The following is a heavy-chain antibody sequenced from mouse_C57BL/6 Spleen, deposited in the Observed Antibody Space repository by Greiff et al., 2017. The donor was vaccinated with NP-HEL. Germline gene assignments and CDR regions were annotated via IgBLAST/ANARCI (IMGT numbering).Heavy chain of an antibody. CDR2: INPSNGGT. Sequence: QVQLQQPGTELVKPGASVKLSCKASGYTFTSYWMHWVKQRPGQGLEWIGNINPSNGGTNYNEKFKNKATLTVDKSSSTAYMQLSSLTSEDSAVYYGAIGALGDGYFYWYFDVWGTGTTVTVSS. D-gene: IGHD2-3*01. V-gene: IGHV1-53*01. CDR3: AIGALGDGYFYWYFDV. J-gene: IGHJ1*03. CDR1: GYTFTSYW.